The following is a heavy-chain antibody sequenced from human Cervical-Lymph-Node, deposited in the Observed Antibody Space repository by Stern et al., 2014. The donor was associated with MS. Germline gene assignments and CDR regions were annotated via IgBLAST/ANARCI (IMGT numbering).Heavy chain of an antibody. V-gene: IGHV5-51*01. J-gene: IGHJ4*02. Sequence: EVQLLESGAEVKKPGESLKISCKGSGYSFTANWIAWVRQLPGQGLEWMGIIYPDDSDTRYSPSFQGQVTISAAKSISTASLQWSSLKAADTAMYYCAGDYGDYAFDYWGQGTLVTVSS. D-gene: IGHD4-17*01. CDR3: AGDYGDYAFDY. CDR2: IYPDDSDT. CDR1: GYSFTANW.